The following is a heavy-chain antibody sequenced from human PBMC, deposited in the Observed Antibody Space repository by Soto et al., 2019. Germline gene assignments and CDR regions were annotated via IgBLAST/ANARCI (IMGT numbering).Heavy chain of an antibody. CDR2: ISAHNGNT. CDR3: ARGRYGAY. CDR1: GYAFTTYG. Sequence: QVHLVQSGAEVKKHGASVKVSCKGSGYAFTTYGITWVRQAPGQGLEWMGWISAHNGNTNYAQKLQGRVTVTRDTSTSTAYMELMSLRSDDTAVYYCARGRYGAYWGQGALVTVSS. J-gene: IGHJ4*02. D-gene: IGHD3-10*01. V-gene: IGHV1-18*01.